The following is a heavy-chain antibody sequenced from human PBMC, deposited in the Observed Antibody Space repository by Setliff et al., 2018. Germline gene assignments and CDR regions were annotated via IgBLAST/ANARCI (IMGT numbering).Heavy chain of an antibody. D-gene: IGHD1-1*01. Sequence: GASVKVSCKASGYTFTNYGINWVRQAPGQGLEWMGWISAYAQKFQGRVTMTADTPTSTAYMELSRLRSDDTALYFCAKTKGFVDGWLDPWGQGTLVTVSS. CDR3: AKTKGFVDGWLDP. V-gene: IGHV1-18*01. CDR1: GYTFTNYG. CDR2: ISA. J-gene: IGHJ5*02.